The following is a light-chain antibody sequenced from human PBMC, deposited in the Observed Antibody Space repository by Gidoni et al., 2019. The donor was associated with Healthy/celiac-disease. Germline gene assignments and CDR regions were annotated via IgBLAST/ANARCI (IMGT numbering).Light chain of an antibody. Sequence: DIQMTQSPSTRSASVGDRVTITCLASQSISSWLAWYQQKPGKAPKLLIYKASSLESGVPSRFSGSGSGTEFTLTISSLQPDDFATYYCQQYNSYPYTFGQGTKLEIK. J-gene: IGKJ2*01. CDR1: QSISSW. CDR2: KAS. CDR3: QQYNSYPYT. V-gene: IGKV1-5*03.